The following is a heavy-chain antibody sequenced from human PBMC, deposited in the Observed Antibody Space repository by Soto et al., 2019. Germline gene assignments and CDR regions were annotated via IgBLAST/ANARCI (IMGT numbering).Heavy chain of an antibody. CDR2: IIPIFGTA. V-gene: IGHV1-69*13. CDR1: GGTFSTTA. J-gene: IGHJ4*02. CDR3: ARQFDSDTSGYYYAY. Sequence: ASVQVSCKASGGTFSTTALSWVRQAPGQGLEWMGGIIPIFGTANYAQKFQGRVTITADESTSTAYMELSRLRSEDTAVYYCARQFDSDTSGYYYAYWGQGTLVTVSS. D-gene: IGHD3-22*01.